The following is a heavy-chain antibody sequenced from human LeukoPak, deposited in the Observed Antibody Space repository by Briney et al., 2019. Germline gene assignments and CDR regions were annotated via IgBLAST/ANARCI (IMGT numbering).Heavy chain of an antibody. Sequence: SETLSLTCAVYGGSFSGYYWSWIRQPPGKGLEWIGEVNHSGSTNYNPSLKSRVTISVDTSKNQFSLKQSSVTAADTAVYYCARIVGATMDVWGQGTTVTVSS. CDR3: ARIVGATMDV. V-gene: IGHV4-34*01. D-gene: IGHD1-26*01. CDR2: VNHSGST. J-gene: IGHJ6*02. CDR1: GGSFSGYY.